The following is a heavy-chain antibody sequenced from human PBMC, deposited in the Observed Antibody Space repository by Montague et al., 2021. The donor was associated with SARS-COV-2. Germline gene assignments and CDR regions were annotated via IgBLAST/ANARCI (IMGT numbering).Heavy chain of an antibody. Sequence: CAISGDSVSSKSVAWNWIGQSPSRGLERLGRTYYRSKWDSDYAESVKRRLVITPDTSKNQVSLQLNSVIPEDTAVYFCASSGITLTGLDAFDIWGQGTMVTVSS. J-gene: IGHJ3*02. CDR1: GDSVSSKSVA. D-gene: IGHD3-9*01. CDR3: ASSGITLTGLDAFDI. V-gene: IGHV6-1*01. CDR2: TYYRSKWDS.